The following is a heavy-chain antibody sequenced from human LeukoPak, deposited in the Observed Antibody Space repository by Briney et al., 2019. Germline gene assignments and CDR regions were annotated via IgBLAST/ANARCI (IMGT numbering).Heavy chain of an antibody. J-gene: IGHJ4*02. CDR3: ARAGPYYDFWSGPASFFDY. CDR1: GYTFTGYY. Sequence: ASVKVSCKASGYTFTGYYMHWVRQAPGQGLEWMGRINPNSGGTNYAQKFQGRVTMTRDTSISTAYMELSRLRSDDTAVYHCARAGPYYDFWSGPASFFDYWGQGTLVTVSS. CDR2: INPNSGGT. D-gene: IGHD3-3*01. V-gene: IGHV1-2*06.